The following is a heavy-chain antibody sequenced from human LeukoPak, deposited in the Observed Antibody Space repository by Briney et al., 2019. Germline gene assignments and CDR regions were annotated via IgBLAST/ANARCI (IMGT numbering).Heavy chain of an antibody. Sequence: PGRSLRLSCAASGFTFSSYGMHWVRQAPGKGLEWVAVIWYDGSNKYYADSVKGRFTISRDNSKNTLYLQMNSLRAEDTAVYYCARGVLGYCSSTGCYPFDYWGQGTLVTVSS. CDR2: IWYDGSNK. D-gene: IGHD2-2*01. CDR3: ARGVLGYCSSTGCYPFDY. V-gene: IGHV3-33*01. J-gene: IGHJ4*02. CDR1: GFTFSSYG.